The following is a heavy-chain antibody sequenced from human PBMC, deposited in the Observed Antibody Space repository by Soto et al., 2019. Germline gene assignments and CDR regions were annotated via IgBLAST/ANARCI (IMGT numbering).Heavy chain of an antibody. D-gene: IGHD6-6*01. CDR1: GGSISSGDYY. CDR3: ARVQSIAALNPTDIFDY. V-gene: IGHV4-30-4*01. CDR2: IYYSGST. Sequence: SETLSLTCTVSGGSISSGDYYWSWIRQPPGKGLEWIGYIYYSGSTYYNPSLKSRVTISVDTSKNQFSLKLSSVTAADTAVYYCARVQSIAALNPTDIFDYWGQGTLVTVSS. J-gene: IGHJ4*02.